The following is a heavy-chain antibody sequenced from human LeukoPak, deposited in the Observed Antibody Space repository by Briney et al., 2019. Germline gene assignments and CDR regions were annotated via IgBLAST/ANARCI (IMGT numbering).Heavy chain of an antibody. CDR3: AAGTAADY. V-gene: IGHV3-11*03. Sequence: PGGSLRLSCVVSGIPFSDYYMNWIRQAPGKGLEWISYISSSSSYTDYADSVKGRFTISRDNAQNALFLQMDSLRVEDTVVYYCAAGTAADYWGQGTRVTVSS. J-gene: IGHJ4*02. CDR1: GIPFSDYY. CDR2: ISSSSSYT. D-gene: IGHD6-13*01.